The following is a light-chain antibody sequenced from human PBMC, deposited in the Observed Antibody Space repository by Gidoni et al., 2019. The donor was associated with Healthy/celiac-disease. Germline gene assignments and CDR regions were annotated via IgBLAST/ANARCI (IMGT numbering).Light chain of an antibody. J-gene: IGKJ4*01. CDR1: QGISSY. Sequence: AIRMTQSPSSFSASTVDRVTITCRASQGISSYLAWYQQKPGKAPKLLIYAASTLQSGVPSRFSGSGSGTDFTLTSSCLQSEDFATYYCQQYYSYPPTFGGGTKVEIK. V-gene: IGKV1-8*01. CDR3: QQYYSYPPT. CDR2: AAS.